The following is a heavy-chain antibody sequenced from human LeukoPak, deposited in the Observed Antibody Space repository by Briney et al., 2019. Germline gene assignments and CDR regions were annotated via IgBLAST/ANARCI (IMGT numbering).Heavy chain of an antibody. D-gene: IGHD3-22*01. J-gene: IGHJ3*02. CDR1: GFTFSSYG. V-gene: IGHV3-30*03. CDR2: ISYDGNNK. Sequence: GGSLRLSCAASGFTFSSYGMHWVRQAPGKGLEWVAVISYDGNNKYYVDSVKGRFTISRDNSKNTLYLQMNSLRAEDTAVYYCARGIHYYETKDDAFDIWGQGTMVTVSS. CDR3: ARGIHYYETKDDAFDI.